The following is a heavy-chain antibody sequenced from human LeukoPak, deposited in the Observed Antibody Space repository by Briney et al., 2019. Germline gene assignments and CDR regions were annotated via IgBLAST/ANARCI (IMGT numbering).Heavy chain of an antibody. CDR3: ARVLGLRVAIEAKDV. CDR2: ISAYNGNT. Sequence: ASVKVSCKASGYTFTSYGISWVRQAPGQGLEWMGWISAYNGNTNYAQKLQGRVTMTTDTYTSKAYMELRSLRFDDTDVYYCARVLGLRVAIEAKDVWGQGTTVTVSS. D-gene: IGHD5-12*01. CDR1: GYTFTSYG. J-gene: IGHJ6*02. V-gene: IGHV1-18*01.